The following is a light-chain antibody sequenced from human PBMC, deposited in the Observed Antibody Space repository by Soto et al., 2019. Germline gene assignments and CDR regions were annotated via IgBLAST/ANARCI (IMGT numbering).Light chain of an antibody. CDR3: QQYNNWPRT. CDR1: QSIAAN. Sequence: EIVMTQSPATLSVSPGERATLSCRASQSIAANLAWYHHKPGQAPRLLIFGASTRATGVPARFSGSVSGTEFTLTISSLQSEDFGVYYCQQYNNWPRTFGQGTKVDIK. J-gene: IGKJ1*01. CDR2: GAS. V-gene: IGKV3-15*01.